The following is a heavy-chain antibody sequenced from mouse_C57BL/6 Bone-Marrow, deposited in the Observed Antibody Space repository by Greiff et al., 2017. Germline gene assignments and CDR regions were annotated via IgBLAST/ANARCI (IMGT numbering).Heavy chain of an antibody. D-gene: IGHD1-1*01. CDR1: GYTFTSYG. CDR3: ARDPFIYYYGSSWFAY. CDR2: IYPRSGNT. Sequence: VQLQESGAELAKPGASVKLSCKASGYTFTSYGISWVKQRTGQGLEWIGEIYPRSGNTYYNEKFKGKATLTVDKSSSTAYMELRSLTSEDSAVYFCARDPFIYYYGSSWFAYWGQGTLVTVSA. V-gene: IGHV1-81*01. J-gene: IGHJ3*01.